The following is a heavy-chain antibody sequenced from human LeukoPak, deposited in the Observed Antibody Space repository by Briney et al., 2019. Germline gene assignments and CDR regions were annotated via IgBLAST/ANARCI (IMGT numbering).Heavy chain of an antibody. CDR3: TTELRWELLGDDY. V-gene: IGHV3-15*01. CDR2: IKSKTDGGTR. CDR1: GFTFSNAW. Sequence: PGGSLRLSCAVSGFTFSNAWMSWVRQAPGKGLEWVGRIKSKTDGGTRDYAAPVKGRFTISRDDSKNTLYLQMNSLKTEDTAVYYCTTELRWELLGDDYWGQGTLVTVSS. J-gene: IGHJ4*02. D-gene: IGHD1-26*01.